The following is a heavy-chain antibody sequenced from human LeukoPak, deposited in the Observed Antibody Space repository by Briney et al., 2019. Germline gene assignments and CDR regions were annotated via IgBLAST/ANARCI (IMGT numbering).Heavy chain of an antibody. Sequence: SETLSLTCAVYGGSFSGYYWSWIRQPPGKGLEWIREINHSGSTNYNPSLKSRVTISVDTSKNQFSLKLSSVTAADTAAYYCARVDYYGSGSYTGIDYWGQGTLVTVSS. CDR2: INHSGST. V-gene: IGHV4-34*01. J-gene: IGHJ4*02. CDR3: ARVDYYGSGSYTGIDY. CDR1: GGSFSGYY. D-gene: IGHD3-10*01.